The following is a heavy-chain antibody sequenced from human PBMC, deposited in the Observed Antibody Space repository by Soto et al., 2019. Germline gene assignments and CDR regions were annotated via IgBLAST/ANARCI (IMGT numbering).Heavy chain of an antibody. CDR3: ARDSGSKWNYGKWFDT. J-gene: IGHJ5*02. D-gene: IGHD1-7*01. CDR2: IYYSGST. CDR1: GGSMSSGWYY. V-gene: IGHV4-31*03. Sequence: SLSLPCTVSGGSMSSGWYYWSWIRQHPGKGLEWIVYIYYSGSTYYNPSLKSRVTISVDTSKNQFSLKLSSVTAADTAVYYCARDSGSKWNYGKWFDTWGQGTLVTVSS.